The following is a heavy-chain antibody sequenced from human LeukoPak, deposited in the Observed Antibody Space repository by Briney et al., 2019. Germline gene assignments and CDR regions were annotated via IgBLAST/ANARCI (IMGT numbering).Heavy chain of an antibody. D-gene: IGHD5-12*01. V-gene: IGHV3-74*01. CDR1: GFTFSSYW. J-gene: IGHJ4*02. CDR2: VNSDGSGT. Sequence: GGSLRLSCAASGFTFSSYWMHWVRQAPGKGLVWVSRVNSDGSGTTYADSVKGRFTISRDNAKNTLYLQMNSLRAEDTAVYYCARESKYSGYPFAYWGQGTLVTVFS. CDR3: ARESKYSGYPFAY.